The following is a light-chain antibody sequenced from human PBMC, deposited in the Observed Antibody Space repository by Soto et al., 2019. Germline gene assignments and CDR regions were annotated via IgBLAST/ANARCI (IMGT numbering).Light chain of an antibody. CDR1: QSVSSN. CDR3: QQYNNWPPT. CDR2: SAS. V-gene: IGKV3-15*01. Sequence: EIVMTQSPATLSVSPGERATLSCRASQSVSSNLAWYQQKPGQAPRLLIYSASTRATGIPARFSGSGSGTEFTLTITSLQSEDFAVYHCQQYNNWPPTFGGGTKVEIK. J-gene: IGKJ4*01.